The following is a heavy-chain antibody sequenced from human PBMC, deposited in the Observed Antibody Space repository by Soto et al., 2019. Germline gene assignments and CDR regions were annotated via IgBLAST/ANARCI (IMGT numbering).Heavy chain of an antibody. J-gene: IGHJ4*02. Sequence: SETLSLTCTFSDGSVSSGSYYWSWIRQPPGKGLEWIGYIYYSGSTNYNPSLKSRVTISVDTSKNQFSLKLSSVTAADTAVYYCAREILRGAYVYYFDYWGQGTLVTVSS. V-gene: IGHV4-61*01. CDR2: IYYSGST. D-gene: IGHD4-17*01. CDR1: DGSVSSGSYY. CDR3: AREILRGAYVYYFDY.